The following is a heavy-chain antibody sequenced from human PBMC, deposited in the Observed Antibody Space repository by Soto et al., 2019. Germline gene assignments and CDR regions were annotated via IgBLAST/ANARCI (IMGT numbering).Heavy chain of an antibody. V-gene: IGHV3-23*01. Sequence: PGGSLRLSCAASGFTFSSYAMSWVRQAPGKGLEWVSAISGSGGSTYYADYVKGRFTISRDNSKNTLYLQMNSLRAEDTAVYYCAKDHPYNWNDVVGAFDIWGQGTMVTVSS. J-gene: IGHJ3*02. CDR1: GFTFSSYA. CDR3: AKDHPYNWNDVVGAFDI. CDR2: ISGSGGST. D-gene: IGHD1-20*01.